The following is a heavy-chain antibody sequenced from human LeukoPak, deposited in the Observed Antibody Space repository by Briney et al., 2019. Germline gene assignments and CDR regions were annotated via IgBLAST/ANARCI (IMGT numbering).Heavy chain of an antibody. CDR2: IKSKTDGGTT. CDR1: GFTFSNTW. D-gene: IGHD1-26*01. J-gene: IGHJ4*02. V-gene: IGHV3-15*01. CDR3: AGGYTGNFK. Sequence: KPGGSLRLSCAASGFTFSNTWMSWVRQAPGKGLEWVGRIKSKTDGGTTDYAAPVKRRFTISRDNAKNSLYLQMNSLRAEDTAIYYCAGGYTGNFKWGQGTLVTVSS.